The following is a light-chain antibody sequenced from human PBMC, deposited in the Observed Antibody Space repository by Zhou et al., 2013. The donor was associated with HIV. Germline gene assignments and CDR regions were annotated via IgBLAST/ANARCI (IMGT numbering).Light chain of an antibody. CDR1: QTVSRN. J-gene: IGKJ1*01. Sequence: EIVMTQSPGTLSVSPGERATLTCRASQTVSRNLAWYQQRPGQAPRLLIHGASTRATGIPARFSGSGSGTEFTLIISSLQSEDFAVYYCQQYNNWPRTFGQGTKVEIK. V-gene: IGKV3-15*01. CDR2: GAS. CDR3: QQYNNWPRT.